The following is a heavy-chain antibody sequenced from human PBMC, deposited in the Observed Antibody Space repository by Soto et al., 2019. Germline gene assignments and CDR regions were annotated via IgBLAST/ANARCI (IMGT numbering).Heavy chain of an antibody. V-gene: IGHV3-21*01. CDR1: GFTFSSYS. Sequence: PGGSLRLSCAASGFTFSSYSMNWVRQAPGKGLEWVSSISSSSSYIYYADSVKGRFTISRDNAKNSLYLQMNSLRAVDTALYYCGKDLSPGGMDVWGQGTSVTVSS. CDR2: ISSSSSYI. J-gene: IGHJ6*02. CDR3: GKDLSPGGMDV.